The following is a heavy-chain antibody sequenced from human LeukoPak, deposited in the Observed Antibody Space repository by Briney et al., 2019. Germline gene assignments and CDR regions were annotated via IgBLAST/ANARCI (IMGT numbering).Heavy chain of an antibody. Sequence: SETLSLTCTVSGYSISSGYYWGWIRQPPGKGLEWIGSIYHSGSTYYNPSLKSRVTISVDTSKNQFSLKLSSVTAADTAVYYCARDSMMYYYGSGSYESFYWGQGTLVTVSS. J-gene: IGHJ4*02. CDR1: GYSISSGYY. V-gene: IGHV4-38-2*02. CDR3: ARDSMMYYYGSGSYESFY. CDR2: IYHSGST. D-gene: IGHD3-10*01.